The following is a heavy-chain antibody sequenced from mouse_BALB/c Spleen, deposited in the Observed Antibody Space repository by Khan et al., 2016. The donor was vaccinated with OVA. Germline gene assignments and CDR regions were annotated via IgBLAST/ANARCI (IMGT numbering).Heavy chain of an antibody. CDR3: ARDGSRYNYAMDY. J-gene: IGHJ4*01. D-gene: IGHD2-3*01. V-gene: IGHV3-2*02. CDR1: GYSITNDYA. Sequence: QLEESGPGLVKPSQSLSLTCTVTGYSITNDYAWNWIRQFPGNKLEWMGYISSSGSTNYNPALKSRISITRDTSKNQFFLQLNSVTTEDTATYYCARDGSRYNYAMDYWGQGTSVTVSS. CDR2: ISSSGST.